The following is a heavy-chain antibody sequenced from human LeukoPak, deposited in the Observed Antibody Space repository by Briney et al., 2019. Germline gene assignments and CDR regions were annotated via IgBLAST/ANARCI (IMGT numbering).Heavy chain of an antibody. J-gene: IGHJ4*02. D-gene: IGHD3-22*01. CDR3: ALNYYDSSGYC. CDR1: GFTFSNYG. CDR2: ISGSGHNT. Sequence: GGSLRLSCAASGFTFSNYGMNWVRQAPGKGLEWVSAISGSGHNTYYADSVKGRFSISRDNSKNTLYLQMNSLRAEDTAVYYCALNYYDSSGYCWGQGTLVTVSS. V-gene: IGHV3-23*01.